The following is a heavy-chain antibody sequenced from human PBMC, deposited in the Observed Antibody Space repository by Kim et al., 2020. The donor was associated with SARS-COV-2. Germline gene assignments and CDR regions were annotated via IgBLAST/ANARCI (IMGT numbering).Heavy chain of an antibody. CDR3: AGAPTN. J-gene: IGHJ4*02. CDR2: PSGGST. D-gene: IGHD2-2*01. Sequence: PSGGSTSYAQKFQGRVTMTRDTSTSTVYMELSSLRSEDTAVYYCAGAPTNWGQGTLVTVSS. V-gene: IGHV1-46*01.